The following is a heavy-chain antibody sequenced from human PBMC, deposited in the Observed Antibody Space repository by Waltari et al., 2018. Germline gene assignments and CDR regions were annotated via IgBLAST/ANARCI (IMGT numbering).Heavy chain of an antibody. CDR3: ARGGYADSHRFDY. D-gene: IGHD2-2*01. Sequence: QVQLVQSGAEVKKPGSSVKVSCKASGGTFSSYDISWVRQSPGQGLEWMGAIMPFMGSAKNAQKFQGRVTITADESTSTVYMELSSLRSDDTAVYYCARGGYADSHRFDYWGQGTLVTVSS. V-gene: IGHV1-69*01. J-gene: IGHJ4*02. CDR2: IMPFMGSA. CDR1: GGTFSSYD.